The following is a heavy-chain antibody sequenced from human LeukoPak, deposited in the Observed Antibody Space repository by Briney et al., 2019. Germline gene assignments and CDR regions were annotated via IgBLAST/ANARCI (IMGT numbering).Heavy chain of an antibody. D-gene: IGHD5-18*01. Sequence: GGSLRLSCAASGFTFSSFVMSWVRQAPGKGLEWVSGISGSGGSTYYADSVKGRFTISRDNSANTLFLQMNNLRAADTAVYYCAKDPPSPFSSGLEYYWGQGTLVTVSS. CDR1: GFTFSSFV. J-gene: IGHJ4*02. CDR2: ISGSGGST. V-gene: IGHV3-23*01. CDR3: AKDPPSPFSSGLEYY.